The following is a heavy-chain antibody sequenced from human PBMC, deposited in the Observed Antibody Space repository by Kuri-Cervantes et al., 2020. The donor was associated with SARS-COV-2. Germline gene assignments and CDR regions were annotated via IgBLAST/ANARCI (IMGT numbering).Heavy chain of an antibody. CDR3: AKGGLDSGWGY. J-gene: IGHJ4*02. V-gene: IGHV3-23*03. CDR1: GFTFSNSD. D-gene: IGHD6-19*01. Sequence: GESLKISCAASGFTFSNSDMSWVRQAPGKGLEWVSVIYSGGSSTYYADSVKGRFTISRDNSKNTLYLQMNSLRAEDTAVYYCAKGGLDSGWGYWGQGTLVTVSS. CDR2: IYSGGSST.